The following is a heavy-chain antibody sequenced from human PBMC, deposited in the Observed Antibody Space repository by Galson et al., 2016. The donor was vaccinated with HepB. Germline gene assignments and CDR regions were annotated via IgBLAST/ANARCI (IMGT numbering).Heavy chain of an antibody. J-gene: IGHJ4*02. D-gene: IGHD3-16*02. CDR3: AKDLLSDHVWGSYRFQD. V-gene: IGHV3-23*01. CDR1: GFSFSTYA. CDR2: IGGSGDNT. Sequence: SLRLSCAVSGFSFSTYAMSWVRQAPGKGLVWVSTIGGSGDNTYYADSVKGRFTISRDNSMNTLYLQMNSLRAEDTAVYYCAKDLLSDHVWGSYRFQDWGQGAPVTVSS.